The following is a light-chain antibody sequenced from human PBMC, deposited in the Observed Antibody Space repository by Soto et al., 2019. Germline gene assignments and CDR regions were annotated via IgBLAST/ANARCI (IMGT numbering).Light chain of an antibody. V-gene: IGKV3-20*01. CDR1: QSVSSNY. CDR3: QQYGSSPH. J-gene: IGKJ4*01. CDR2: GAS. Sequence: EIVLTQSPGTLSLSPGESATPSCRASQSVSSNYLAWYQHRRGQAPRLLIYGASSRATGIPDRFSGSGSGTDFTLTIARLEPEDFAVYYCQQYGSSPHFGGGTKVEIK.